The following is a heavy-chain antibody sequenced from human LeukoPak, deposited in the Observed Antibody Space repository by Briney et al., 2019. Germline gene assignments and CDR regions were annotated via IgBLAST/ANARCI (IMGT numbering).Heavy chain of an antibody. CDR2: ISSSGSTI. CDR1: GFTFSSYE. Sequence: GSLRLSCAASGFTFSSYEMNWVRQAPGKGLEWVSYISSSGSTIYYADSVKGRFTISRDNAKNSLYLQMNSLRAEDTAVYYCAELGITMIGGVRGKGTTVTISS. J-gene: IGHJ6*04. CDR3: AELGITMIGGV. V-gene: IGHV3-48*03. D-gene: IGHD3-10*02.